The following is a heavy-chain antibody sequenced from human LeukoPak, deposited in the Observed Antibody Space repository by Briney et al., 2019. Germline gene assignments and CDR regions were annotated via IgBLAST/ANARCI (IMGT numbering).Heavy chain of an antibody. CDR2: ISSSSSYI. D-gene: IGHD2-21*02. Sequence: GGSLRLSCAASGFTFSSYSMNWVRQAPGKGLEWVSSISSSSSYIYYADSVKGRFTISRDNAKNSLYLQMNSLRAEDTAVYYCARDKLMGDSYFVYWGQGTLVTVSS. J-gene: IGHJ4*02. CDR3: ARDKLMGDSYFVY. CDR1: GFTFSSYS. V-gene: IGHV3-21*01.